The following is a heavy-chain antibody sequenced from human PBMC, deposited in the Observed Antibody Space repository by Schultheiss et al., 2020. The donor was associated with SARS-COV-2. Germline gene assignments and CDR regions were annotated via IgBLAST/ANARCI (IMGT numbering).Heavy chain of an antibody. CDR2: ISGSGGST. D-gene: IGHD2-15*01. CDR3: ARDLMVVPDY. J-gene: IGHJ4*02. Sequence: GESLKISCAASGFTFSSYAMSWVRQAPGKGLEWVSAISGSGGSTYYADSVKGRFTISRDNSKNTLYLQMNSLRAEDTAVYYCARDLMVVPDYWGQGTLVTVSS. V-gene: IGHV3-23*01. CDR1: GFTFSSYA.